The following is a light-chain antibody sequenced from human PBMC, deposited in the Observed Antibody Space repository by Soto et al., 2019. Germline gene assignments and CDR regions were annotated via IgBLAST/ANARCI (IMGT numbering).Light chain of an antibody. J-gene: IGKJ4*01. CDR3: QQFGVSPT. Sequence: EIVMTQSPATLSVSPGERATLSCMASRNVGSKLAWYMQKPGQSPRLLISGASTRAADFPARFSGSGSGTDFNLTISKLEPEDFAVYYCQQFGVSPTFGGGTKVDIK. V-gene: IGKV3-15*01. CDR2: GAS. CDR1: RNVGSK.